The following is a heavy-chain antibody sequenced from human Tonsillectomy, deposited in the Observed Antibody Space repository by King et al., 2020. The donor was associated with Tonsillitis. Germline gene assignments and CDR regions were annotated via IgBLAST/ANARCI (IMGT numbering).Heavy chain of an antibody. J-gene: IGHJ4*02. CDR2: IYASGYT. CDR3: ARDKGGSSSYYTPVDH. Sequence: VQLQESGPGLVKASETLSLTCTVSGGSISSYYWTWIRQPAGKGLEWIGRIYASGYTNYDPSLNGRVTMSVDTSKNQFSLGLSSVTAADTAVYYCARDKGGSSSYYTPVDHWGQGTLVTVSS. CDR1: GGSISSYY. D-gene: IGHD3-22*01. V-gene: IGHV4-4*07.